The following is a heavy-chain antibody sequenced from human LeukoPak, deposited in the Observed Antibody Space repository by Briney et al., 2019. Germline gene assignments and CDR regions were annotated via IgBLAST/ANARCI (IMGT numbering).Heavy chain of an antibody. J-gene: IGHJ4*02. D-gene: IGHD3-9*01. Sequence: GASVKVSCKASGYTFTSYDINWLRQATGQGLEWMGWMNPNSGNTGYAQKFQGRVTMTRGTSISTAYMELSSLRSEDTAVYYCARGGITYNDILTGYYVGDYWGQGTLVTVSS. CDR3: ARGGITYNDILTGYYVGDY. V-gene: IGHV1-8*01. CDR2: MNPNSGNT. CDR1: GYTFTSYD.